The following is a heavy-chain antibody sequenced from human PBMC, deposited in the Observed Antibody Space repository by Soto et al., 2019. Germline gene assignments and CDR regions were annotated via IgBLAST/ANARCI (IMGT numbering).Heavy chain of an antibody. D-gene: IGHD5-18*01. J-gene: IGHJ6*02. V-gene: IGHV4-30-4*01. CDR1: GGSISSGDYY. CDR2: IYYSGST. CDR3: AKTVLDTAMVSSSGMDV. Sequence: QVQLQESGPGLVKPSQTLSLTCTVSGGSISSGDYYWSWIRQPPGKGLEWIGYIYYSGSTYYNPSLKSRVTISVDTPKSQFSLRLSSVTAADTAVYYCAKTVLDTAMVSSSGMDVWGQGTTVTVSS.